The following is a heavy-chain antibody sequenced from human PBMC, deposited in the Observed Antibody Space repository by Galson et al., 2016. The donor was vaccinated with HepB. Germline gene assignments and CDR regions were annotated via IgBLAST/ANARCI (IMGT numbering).Heavy chain of an antibody. CDR1: EFPFDDYA. V-gene: IGHV3-9*01. CDR2: ISWNSGNI. J-gene: IGHJ4*02. CDR3: ARGHSVGYFTTWIDS. D-gene: IGHD5-18*01. Sequence: SLRLSCAASEFPFDDYAMHWVRQAPGKGLEWVSGISWNSGNIDYADSVKGRFTISRDNAKNSLFLQMTSLRVEDTALYYCARGHSVGYFTTWIDSWGQGTLVTGSS.